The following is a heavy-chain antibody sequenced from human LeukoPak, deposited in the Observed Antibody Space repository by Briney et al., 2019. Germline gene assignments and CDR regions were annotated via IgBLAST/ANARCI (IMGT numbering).Heavy chain of an antibody. CDR1: GYTFTGYY. CDR2: MNPDSGNT. J-gene: IGHJ6*02. D-gene: IGHD3-10*01. V-gene: IGHV1-8*02. Sequence: GASVKVSCNASGYTFTGYYMHWVRQAPGQGLEYMGWMNPDSGNTGYAQKIQGRITMTSTTSMSTFYLEVSSLRSEVTAIYYCARTMVRGVLVGINVWGQGTTVIVSS. CDR3: ARTMVRGVLVGINV.